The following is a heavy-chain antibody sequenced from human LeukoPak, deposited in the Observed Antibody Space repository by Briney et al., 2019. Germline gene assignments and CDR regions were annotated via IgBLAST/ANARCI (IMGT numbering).Heavy chain of an antibody. CDR1: GVSVSTNF. CDR2: IYSGSST. Sequence: PGGSLRLSCAASGVSVSTNFMSWVRQAPGKGLEWVSVIYSGSSTYYADSVKGRFTISRDNSKNTLYLQMNSLRAEDTAVYYCARVLSGRGSLYDYYYYMDVWGKGTTVTISS. D-gene: IGHD3-10*01. V-gene: IGHV3-53*01. CDR3: ARVLSGRGSLYDYYYYMDV. J-gene: IGHJ6*03.